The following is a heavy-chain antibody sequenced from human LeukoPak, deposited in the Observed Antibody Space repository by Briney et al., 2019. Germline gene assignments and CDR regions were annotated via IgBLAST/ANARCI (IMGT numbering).Heavy chain of an antibody. V-gene: IGHV4-39*02. Sequence: SETLSLTCTVSSASISSSPHFWGWIRQSPGKGLEWIGSISYSGTTYYNPSLKSRVTISVDTSKNHFSLKLSSVTAADTAVYYCARARDSSGYFFDYWGQGTLVTVSS. CDR2: ISYSGTT. CDR3: ARARDSSGYFFDY. CDR1: SASISSSPHF. J-gene: IGHJ4*02. D-gene: IGHD3-22*01.